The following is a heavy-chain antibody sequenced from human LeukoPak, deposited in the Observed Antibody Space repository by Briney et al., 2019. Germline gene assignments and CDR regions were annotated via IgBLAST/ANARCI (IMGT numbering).Heavy chain of an antibody. CDR1: GGTFISYA. CDR3: ARALHEYCSSTSCYEDAFDI. J-gene: IGHJ3*02. Sequence: ASVKVSCKASGGTFISYAISWVRQAPGQGLEWMGGIIPIFGTANYAQKFQGRVTITADESTSTASMELSSLRSEDTAVYYCARALHEYCSSTSCYEDAFDIWGQGTMVTVSS. CDR2: IIPIFGTA. D-gene: IGHD2-2*01. V-gene: IGHV1-69*13.